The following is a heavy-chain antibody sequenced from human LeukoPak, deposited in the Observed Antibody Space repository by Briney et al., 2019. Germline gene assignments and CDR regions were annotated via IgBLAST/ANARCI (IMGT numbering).Heavy chain of an antibody. J-gene: IGHJ3*02. CDR3: ASHLLSLQQLVLGDASDI. V-gene: IGHV1-2*02. D-gene: IGHD1-1*01. CDR1: GYIFTGYY. Sequence: ASVKVSCKASGYIFTGYYMHWVRQAPGQRLEWMGWINPKSGDTKYAQKFQGRVTMTRDTSISTAYVELTSLRSDDTAVYYCASHLLSLQQLVLGDASDIWGPGTMVTVSS. CDR2: INPKSGDT.